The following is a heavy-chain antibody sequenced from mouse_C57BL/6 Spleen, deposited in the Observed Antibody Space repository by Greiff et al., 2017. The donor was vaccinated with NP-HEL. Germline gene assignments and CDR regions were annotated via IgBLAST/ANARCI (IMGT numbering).Heavy chain of an antibody. Sequence: VQLKESGPELVKPGASVKISCKASGYSFTDYNMNWVKQSNGKSLEWIGVINPNYGTTSYNQKFKGKATLTVDQSSSTAYMQLNSLTSEDSAVYYCASPYYSNSAWFAYWGQGTLVTVSA. CDR2: INPNYGTT. J-gene: IGHJ3*01. CDR1: GYSFTDYN. V-gene: IGHV1-39*01. D-gene: IGHD2-5*01. CDR3: ASPYYSNSAWFAY.